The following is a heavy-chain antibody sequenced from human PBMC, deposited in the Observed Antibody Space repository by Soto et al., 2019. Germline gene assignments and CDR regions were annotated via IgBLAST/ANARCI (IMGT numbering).Heavy chain of an antibody. CDR3: ARDRSVDYPTDFWSGYYRGHDAFDI. J-gene: IGHJ3*02. CDR1: GYTFTSYY. D-gene: IGHD3-3*01. CDR2: INPSGGST. V-gene: IGHV1-46*01. Sequence: ASVKVSCKASGYTFTSYYMHWVRQAPGQGLEWMGIINPSGGSTSYAQKFQGRVTMTRDTSTSTVYMELSSLRSEDTAVYYCARDRSVDYPTDFWSGYYRGHDAFDIWGQGTMVTVSS.